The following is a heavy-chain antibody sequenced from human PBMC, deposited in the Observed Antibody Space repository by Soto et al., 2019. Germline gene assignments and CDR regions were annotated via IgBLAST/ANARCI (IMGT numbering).Heavy chain of an antibody. CDR2: FFSDAER. J-gene: IGHJ6*02. CDR3: ARMDGDYNYYGLDV. CDR1: GFSLTNGRMG. Sequence: SGPTLVNPTATLTLTCSVSGFSLTNGRMGVSWIRQPPGKALEWLAHFFSDAERSYSTSMQSRLNMYKDSSGSQVVLTMTNMAPADTATYFCARMDGDYNYYGLDVGGHGIAVTVSS. V-gene: IGHV2-26*01. D-gene: IGHD4-17*01.